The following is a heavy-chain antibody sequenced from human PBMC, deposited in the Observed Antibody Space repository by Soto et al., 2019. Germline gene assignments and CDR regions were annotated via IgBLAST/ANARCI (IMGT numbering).Heavy chain of an antibody. J-gene: IGHJ4*02. CDR2: ISDDGSTA. CDR1: GFTFSAYW. Sequence: GGSLRLSCAVSGFTFSAYWMHWVRQVPGKGLTWVSRISDDGSTATYADSVKGRFVISRDNAKNSLYLEMNNLRVDDSGLYYCARGPRVSSTGTGANWGRGTLVTVSS. CDR3: ARGPRVSSTGTGAN. D-gene: IGHD1-1*01. V-gene: IGHV3-74*01.